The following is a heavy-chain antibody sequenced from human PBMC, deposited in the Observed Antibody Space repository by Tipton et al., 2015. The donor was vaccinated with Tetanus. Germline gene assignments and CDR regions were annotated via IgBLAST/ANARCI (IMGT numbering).Heavy chain of an antibody. Sequence: GSLRLSCAASGFSFNNHWMGWVRQAPGKGLEWVANVDPGGSTTYYVASVKGRFTISRDNAKNSLFLQMGSLRAEDSAVYYCARWEFTSGYYYLDYWGQGTLATVSS. CDR1: GFSFNNHW. CDR2: VDPGGSTT. CDR3: ARWEFTSGYYYLDY. J-gene: IGHJ4*02. V-gene: IGHV3-7*01. D-gene: IGHD5-12*01.